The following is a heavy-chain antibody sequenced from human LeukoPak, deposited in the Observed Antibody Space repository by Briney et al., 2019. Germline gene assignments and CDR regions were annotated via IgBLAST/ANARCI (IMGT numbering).Heavy chain of an antibody. CDR3: ARESDDSSGWYRARYFDY. CDR2: ISAYNGNT. Sequence: ASVKVSCTASGYTFTSYGISWVRQAPGQGLEWMGWISAYNGNTNYAQKLQGRVTMTTDTSTSTAYMELRSLRSDDTAVYYRARESDDSSGWYRARYFDYWGQGTLVTVSS. D-gene: IGHD6-19*01. CDR1: GYTFTSYG. J-gene: IGHJ4*02. V-gene: IGHV1-18*01.